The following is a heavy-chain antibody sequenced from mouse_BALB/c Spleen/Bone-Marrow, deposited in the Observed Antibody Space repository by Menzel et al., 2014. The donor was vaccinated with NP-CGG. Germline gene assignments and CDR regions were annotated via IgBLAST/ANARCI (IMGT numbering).Heavy chain of an antibody. D-gene: IGHD1-3*01. CDR3: TRSSGSPAWFAY. CDR1: GYTFTSYY. Sequence: QVQLQQSGAELVKPGASVKLSCKASGYTFTSYYMYWVKLRPGQGLEWIGGINPSNGGTNFSEKFKSKATLTVDKSSSTAYMQLSSLTSEDSAVYYCTRSSGSPAWFAYWGQGTLVTVSA. CDR2: INPSNGGT. J-gene: IGHJ3*01. V-gene: IGHV1S81*02.